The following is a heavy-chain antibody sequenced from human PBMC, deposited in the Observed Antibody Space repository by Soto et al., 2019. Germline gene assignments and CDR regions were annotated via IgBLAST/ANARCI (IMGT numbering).Heavy chain of an antibody. V-gene: IGHV3-7*01. J-gene: IGHJ4*02. Sequence: EVQLVESGGALVQPGGSLRLTCATSGFTFRNYWMTWVRQAPGKGLEWVANINKDGSQKSFVDSVKGRFTISRDNAKSALYLQRNSLRAEDTAIYYCVKEIAAAQWGQGTLVTVSS. D-gene: IGHD6-25*01. CDR3: VKEIAAAQ. CDR2: INKDGSQK. CDR1: GFTFRNYW.